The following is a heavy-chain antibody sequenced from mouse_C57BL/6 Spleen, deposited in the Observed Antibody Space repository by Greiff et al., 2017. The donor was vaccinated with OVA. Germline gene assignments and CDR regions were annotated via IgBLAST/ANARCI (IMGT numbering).Heavy chain of an antibody. Sequence: QVQLQQPGAELVKPGASVKMSCKASGYTFTSYWINWVKQRPGQGLEWIGEIYPGSGSTNYNEKFKSKATLTVDTSSSTAYMQLSSLTSEYAAVYCCAKGMIVKWGLDYWGQGTTLTVSS. CDR1: GYTFTSYW. D-gene: IGHD2-3*01. V-gene: IGHV1-55*01. J-gene: IGHJ2*01. CDR2: IYPGSGST. CDR3: AKGMIVKWGLDY.